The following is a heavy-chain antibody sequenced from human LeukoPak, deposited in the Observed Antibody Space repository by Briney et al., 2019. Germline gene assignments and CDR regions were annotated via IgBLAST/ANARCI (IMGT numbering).Heavy chain of an antibody. V-gene: IGHV1-18*01. CDR2: ISAYNGNT. Sequence: ASVKVSCKASGYTFTSYGISWVRQAPGQGLEWMGWISAYNGNTNYAQKLQGRVTMTTDTSTSTAYMELRSLRSDDTAVYYCARAPYRAAAGKPGDYWGQGTLVTVSS. CDR3: ARAPYRAAAGKPGDY. D-gene: IGHD6-13*01. J-gene: IGHJ4*02. CDR1: GYTFTSYG.